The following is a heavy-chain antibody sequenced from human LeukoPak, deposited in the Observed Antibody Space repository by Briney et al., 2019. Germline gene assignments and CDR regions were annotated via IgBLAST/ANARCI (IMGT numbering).Heavy chain of an antibody. D-gene: IGHD5-18*01. Sequence: PGGSLRLSCAASGFTFSDYYMSWIRQAPGKGLEWVSYISSSGSTIYYADSVKGRFTISRDNAKNSLYLQMNSLRAEDTAVYYCARTWIQLWGDWFDPWGQGTLVTVSS. CDR3: ARTWIQLWGDWFDP. CDR2: ISSSGSTI. CDR1: GFTFSDYY. V-gene: IGHV3-11*04. J-gene: IGHJ5*02.